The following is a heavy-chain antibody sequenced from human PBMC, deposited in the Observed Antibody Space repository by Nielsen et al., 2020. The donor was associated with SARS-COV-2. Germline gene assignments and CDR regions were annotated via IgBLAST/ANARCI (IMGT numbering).Heavy chain of an antibody. V-gene: IGHV3-49*04. Sequence: GESLKISCAASGFTFSSYAMSWVRQAPGKGLEWVGFIRSKAYGGTTEYAASVKGRFTISRDDSKSIAYLQMNSLKTEDTAVYYCTGPGRWGQGTLVTVSS. J-gene: IGHJ4*02. CDR2: IRSKAYGGTT. CDR3: TGPGR. CDR1: GFTFSSYA.